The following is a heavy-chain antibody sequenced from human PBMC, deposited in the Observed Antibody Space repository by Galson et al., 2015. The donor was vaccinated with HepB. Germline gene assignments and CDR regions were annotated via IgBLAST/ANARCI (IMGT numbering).Heavy chain of an antibody. V-gene: IGHV3-30*18. CDR2: ISYDGSNK. Sequence: SLRLSCAASGFTFSNAWMNWVRQAPGKGLEWVAVISYDGSNKYYADSVKGRFTISRDNSKNTLYLQMNSLRAEDTAVYYCAKGSGYSPHFDYWGQGTLVTVSS. CDR1: GFTFSNAW. D-gene: IGHD3-22*01. J-gene: IGHJ4*02. CDR3: AKGSGYSPHFDY.